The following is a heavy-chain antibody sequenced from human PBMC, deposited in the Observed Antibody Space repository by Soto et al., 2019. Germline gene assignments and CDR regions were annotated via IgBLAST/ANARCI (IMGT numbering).Heavy chain of an antibody. J-gene: IGHJ4*02. CDR3: ARGPLTVVLPGALSFFDN. V-gene: IGHV4-34*02. Sequence: QVQLQQWGAGLLKPSETLSLTCAVHGGSFSDYYWNWIRQPPGKGLEWIGDINHSGSAKYNPSLNSRVSFSLDTSKNEFSLKLSSVTVADTAVYYCARGPLTVVLPGALSFFDNWGQGTLVTVSP. CDR2: INHSGSA. D-gene: IGHD2-15*01. CDR1: GGSFSDYY.